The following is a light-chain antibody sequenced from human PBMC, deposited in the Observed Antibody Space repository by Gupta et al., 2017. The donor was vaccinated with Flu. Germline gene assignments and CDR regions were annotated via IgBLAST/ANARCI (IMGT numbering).Light chain of an antibody. Sequence: DIVMTQSPDSLAVSLGERVTINCKSSQSVLYSANNKNYFAWYQQKPGQPPKLLIYWASTRESGVPDRFSGSGSGTDFTLTISSLQAEDVAVYYCQQYYSTPWTFGQGTKVEIK. CDR2: WAS. J-gene: IGKJ1*01. CDR1: QSVLYSANNKNY. V-gene: IGKV4-1*01. CDR3: QQYYSTPWT.